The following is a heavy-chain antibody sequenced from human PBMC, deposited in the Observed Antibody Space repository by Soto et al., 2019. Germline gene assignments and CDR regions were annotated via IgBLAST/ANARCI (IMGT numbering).Heavy chain of an antibody. CDR1: GGTFSSYA. J-gene: IGHJ6*02. V-gene: IGHV1-69*06. D-gene: IGHD3-3*01. Sequence: SVKVSCKASGGTFSSYAISWVRQAPGQGLEWMGGIIPIFGTANYAQKFQGRVTITADKSTSTAYMELSSLRSEDTAVYYCARVGAKIFGVVPNYYGMEVWGQGTTVTGSS. CDR3: ARVGAKIFGVVPNYYGMEV. CDR2: IIPIFGTA.